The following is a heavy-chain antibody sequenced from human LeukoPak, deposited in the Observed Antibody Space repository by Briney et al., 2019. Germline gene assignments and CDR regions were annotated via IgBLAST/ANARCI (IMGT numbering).Heavy chain of an antibody. CDR1: GESFSGYF. D-gene: IGHD2-2*01. CDR2: INHSGYT. V-gene: IGHV4-34*01. Sequence: SETLSLTCAVYGESFSGYFWSWIRQPPGKGLEWIGEINHSGYTNYNPSLKSRVTISVDTSKNQFSLKLSSVTAADTAVYYCARVIGYCSSTSCSNFDYWGQGTLVTVSS. J-gene: IGHJ4*02. CDR3: ARVIGYCSSTSCSNFDY.